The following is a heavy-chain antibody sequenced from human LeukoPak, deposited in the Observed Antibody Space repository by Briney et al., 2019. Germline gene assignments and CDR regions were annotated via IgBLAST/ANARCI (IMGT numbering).Heavy chain of an antibody. Sequence: GGSLTLSCSASGFTFSNFNMNWVRHAPGKGLEWVSSISSGSSYIFYADSVKGRFTISRDNAKNSLYLQMHSLRPEATAVYYCASSGYSSGWVPWGDVWGQGTTVTVSS. CDR1: GFTFSNFN. CDR3: ASSGYSSGWVPWGDV. J-gene: IGHJ6*02. D-gene: IGHD6-19*01. V-gene: IGHV3-21*01. CDR2: ISSGSSYI.